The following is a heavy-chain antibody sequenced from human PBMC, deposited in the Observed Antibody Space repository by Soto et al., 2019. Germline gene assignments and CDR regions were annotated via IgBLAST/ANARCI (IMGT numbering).Heavy chain of an antibody. CDR3: ARGDCSSTSCYPANWFDP. Sequence: QVQLQQWGAGLLKPSETLSLTCAVYGGSFSGYYWSWIRQPPGKGLEWIGEINHSGSTNYNPSLKSRVTISVDTSKYQFSLKLSSVTAADTAVYYCARGDCSSTSCYPANWFDPWGQGTLVTVSS. D-gene: IGHD2-2*01. CDR2: INHSGST. V-gene: IGHV4-34*01. CDR1: GGSFSGYY. J-gene: IGHJ5*02.